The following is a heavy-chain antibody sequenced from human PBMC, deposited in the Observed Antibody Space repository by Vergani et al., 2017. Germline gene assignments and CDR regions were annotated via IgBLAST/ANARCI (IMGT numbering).Heavy chain of an antibody. V-gene: IGHV4-31*03. CDR2: IYYSGTT. CDR1: GAYVGSGGYY. J-gene: IGHJ6*03. Sequence: QVQLQESGPGLVKASQTLSLTCSVSGAYVGSGGYYWSWVRQRPGMGLDWIGYIYYSGTTYYNPSLASRLTISLDTSENHLSLKLTSVTAADTAVYYCARQKDDYMDVWGKGATVTVS. CDR3: ARQKDDYMDV.